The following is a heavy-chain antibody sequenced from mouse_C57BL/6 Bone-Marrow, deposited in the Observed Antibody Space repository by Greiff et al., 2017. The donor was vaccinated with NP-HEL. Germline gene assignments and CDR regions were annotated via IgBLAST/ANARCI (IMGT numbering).Heavy chain of an antibody. CDR1: GYTFTSYW. CDR2: IDPSDSYT. J-gene: IGHJ2*01. CDR3: ARPNYDYDGGFDY. Sequence: QVQLQQPGAELVMPGASVKLSCKASGYTFTSYWMHWVKQRPGQGLEWIGEIDPSDSYTNYNQKFKGKSTLTVDKSSSTAYMQLSSLTSEDSAVYYCARPNYDYDGGFDYWGKGTTLTVSS. V-gene: IGHV1-69*01. D-gene: IGHD2-4*01.